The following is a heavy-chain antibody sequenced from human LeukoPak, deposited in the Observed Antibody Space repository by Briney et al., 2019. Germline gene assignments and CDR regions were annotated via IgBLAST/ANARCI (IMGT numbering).Heavy chain of an antibody. CDR1: GFTFSSFA. Sequence: LRLSCAASGFTFSSFAMTWIRQPPGKGLEWIGYIYYSGSTYYNPSLKSRVTISVDTSKNQFSLKLSSVTAADTAVYYCASLLPITIFGVVKGWFDPWGQGTLVTVSS. D-gene: IGHD3-3*01. CDR3: ASLLPITIFGVVKGWFDP. CDR2: IYYSGST. J-gene: IGHJ5*02. V-gene: IGHV4-30-4*01.